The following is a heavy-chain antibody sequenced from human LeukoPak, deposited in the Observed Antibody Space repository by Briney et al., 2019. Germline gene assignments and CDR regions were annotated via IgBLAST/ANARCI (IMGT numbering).Heavy chain of an antibody. V-gene: IGHV3-23*01. D-gene: IGHD3-10*01. CDR1: GFTFSSYA. Sequence: GGSLRLSCAASGFTFSSYAMSWVRQAPGKGLEWVSAISGSGGSTYYADSVKGRFTISRDNSKNTLYLQMNSLRAEDTAVYYCAKWLGGWFLSSMYYFDYWGQGTLVTVSS. J-gene: IGHJ4*02. CDR3: AKWLGGWFLSSMYYFDY. CDR2: ISGSGGST.